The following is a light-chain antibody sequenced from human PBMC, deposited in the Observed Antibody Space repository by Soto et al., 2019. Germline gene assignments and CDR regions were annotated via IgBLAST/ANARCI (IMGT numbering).Light chain of an antibody. Sequence: IVFTQSPGTLSMNKGERATLSCRASQSVSSGYLAWYQQRPGQAPRLLIYGASTRATGIPDRFSGSGSGTDFTLTISRLEPEDFAVFYCHQYGSSPGTFGQGTKADIK. CDR1: QSVSSGY. CDR3: HQYGSSPGT. V-gene: IGKV3-20*01. J-gene: IGKJ1*01. CDR2: GAS.